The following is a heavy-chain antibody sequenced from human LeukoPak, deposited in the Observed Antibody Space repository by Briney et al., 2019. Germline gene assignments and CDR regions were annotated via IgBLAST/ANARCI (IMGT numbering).Heavy chain of an antibody. D-gene: IGHD3-3*01. V-gene: IGHV1-8*03. Sequence: ASVKVSCKASGYTFTSYDINWVRQATGQGLEWMGWMNPNSGNTGYAQKFQGRVTITRNTSISTAYMELSSLRSEDTAVYYCARGYTYYDFWSGYSRVSGGNWFDPWGQGTLVTVSS. CDR2: MNPNSGNT. CDR1: GYTFTSYD. CDR3: ARGYTYYDFWSGYSRVSGGNWFDP. J-gene: IGHJ5*02.